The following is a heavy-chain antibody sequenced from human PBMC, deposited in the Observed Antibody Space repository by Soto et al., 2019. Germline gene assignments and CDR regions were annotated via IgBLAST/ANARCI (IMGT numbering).Heavy chain of an antibody. CDR2: IYYSGST. CDR1: GGSISSGGYY. CDR3: AREGVDFWSGYLSRSYYYYYMDV. J-gene: IGHJ6*03. V-gene: IGHV4-31*03. D-gene: IGHD3-3*01. Sequence: SSETLSLTCTVSGGSISSGGYYWSWIRQHPGKGLEWIGYIYYSGSTYYNPSLKSRVTISVDTSKNQFSLKLSSVTAADTAVYYCAREGVDFWSGYLSRSYYYYYMDVWGKGTTVTVSS.